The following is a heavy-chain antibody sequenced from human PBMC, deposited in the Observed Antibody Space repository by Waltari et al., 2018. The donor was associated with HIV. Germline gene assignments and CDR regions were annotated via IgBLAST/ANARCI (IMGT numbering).Heavy chain of an antibody. Sequence: EVQLVESGGGLVQPGGSLRLSCAASGFTFSSYEMNWVRQAPGKGLEWVSYISSSGSTIYYADSVKGRFTISRDNAKNSLYLQMNSLRAEDTAVYYCASLIVVGPGDAFDIWGQGTMVTVSS. CDR2: ISSSGSTI. V-gene: IGHV3-48*03. J-gene: IGHJ3*02. CDR1: GFTFSSYE. D-gene: IGHD3-22*01. CDR3: ASLIVVGPGDAFDI.